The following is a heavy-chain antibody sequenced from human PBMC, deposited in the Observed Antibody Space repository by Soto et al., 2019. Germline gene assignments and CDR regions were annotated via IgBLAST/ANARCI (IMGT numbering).Heavy chain of an antibody. J-gene: IGHJ5*02. CDR2: TNHSGST. D-gene: IGHD2-15*01. CDR1: GGSFSGYY. CDR3: AGEPLKGINWYDP. Sequence: SQTLSLTCAVYGGSFSGYYCRWIRQPPGKGPEWIGETNHSGSTNYNPSLKSRVTISVDTSKNQFSLKLSSETAADTSVYDRAGEPLKGINWYDPRGQGTRGTVSS. V-gene: IGHV4-34*01.